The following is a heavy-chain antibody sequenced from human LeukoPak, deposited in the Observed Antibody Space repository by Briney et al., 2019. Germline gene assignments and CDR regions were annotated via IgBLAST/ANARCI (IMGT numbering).Heavy chain of an antibody. CDR3: ARHRGSSSEFDP. D-gene: IGHD6-6*01. CDR2: IYYSGST. V-gene: IGHV4-39*01. J-gene: IGHJ5*02. CDR1: GGSISGSAYY. Sequence: SETLSLTCTVSGGSISGSAYYWGWIRQPPGEGLEWIGSIYYSGSTYYNPSLKSRVTMSVDTSKNQFSLKLSSVTAADTAVYYCARHRGSSSEFDPWGLGTLVTISS.